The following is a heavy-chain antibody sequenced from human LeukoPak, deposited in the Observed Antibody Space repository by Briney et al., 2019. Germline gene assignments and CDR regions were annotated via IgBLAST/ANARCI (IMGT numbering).Heavy chain of an antibody. J-gene: IGHJ2*01. D-gene: IGHD3-10*01. V-gene: IGHV1-18*01. CDR3: ARTPSYSGSGSYKSRRYWYFDL. Sequence: ASVKVSCKASGYTFTSYGISWVRQAPGQGLEWMGWISAYNGNTNYAQKLQGRVTMTTDTSTSTAYMELRSLRSDDTAVYYCARTPSYSGSGSYKSRRYWYFDLWGRGTLVTVSS. CDR2: ISAYNGNT. CDR1: GYTFTSYG.